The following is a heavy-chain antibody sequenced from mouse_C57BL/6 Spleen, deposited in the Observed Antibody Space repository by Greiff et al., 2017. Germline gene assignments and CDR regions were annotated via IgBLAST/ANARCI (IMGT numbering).Heavy chain of an antibody. CDR2: IRLKSDNYAT. V-gene: IGHV6-3*01. Sequence: EVQVEESGGGLVQPGGSMKLSCVASGFTFSNYWMNWVRQSPEKGLEWVAQIRLKSDNYATHYAESVKGRFTISRDDSKSSVYLQMNNLRAEDTGIYYCTGQLGRLFDYWGQGTTLTVSS. J-gene: IGHJ2*01. CDR1: GFTFSNYW. D-gene: IGHD4-1*02. CDR3: TGQLGRLFDY.